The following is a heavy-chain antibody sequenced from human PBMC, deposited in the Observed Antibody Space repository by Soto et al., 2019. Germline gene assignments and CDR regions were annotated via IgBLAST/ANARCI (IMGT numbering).Heavy chain of an antibody. D-gene: IGHD3-3*01. CDR3: ATAFTIAVMLRFDG. CDR2: ISGSGDRT. J-gene: IGHJ4*02. Sequence: EEQLLESGGGLVQPGGSLRLSCAASGFSFSSYGMSWVRQAPGKGLEWVSAISGSGDRTYYADSVKGRFTISSDNSKNTLYLQMKSLRVEDTAVYYCATAFTIAVMLRFDGWGQGTLVTVSS. CDR1: GFSFSSYG. V-gene: IGHV3-23*01.